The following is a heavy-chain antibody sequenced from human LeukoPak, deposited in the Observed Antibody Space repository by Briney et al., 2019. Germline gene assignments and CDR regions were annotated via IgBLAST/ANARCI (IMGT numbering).Heavy chain of an antibody. J-gene: IGHJ4*02. CDR2: IYYSGST. CDR1: GGSISSSSYY. V-gene: IGHV4-39*01. Sequence: SETLSLTCTVSGGSISSSSYYWGWIRQPPGKGLEWNGSIYYSGSTYYNPSLKSRVTISVDTSKNQFSLKLSSVTAADTAVYYCARQYDSSGYYYFDCWGQGTLVTVSS. D-gene: IGHD3-22*01. CDR3: ARQYDSSGYYYFDC.